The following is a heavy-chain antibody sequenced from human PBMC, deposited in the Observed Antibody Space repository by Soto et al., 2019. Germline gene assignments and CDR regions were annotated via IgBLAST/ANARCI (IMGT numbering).Heavy chain of an antibody. CDR3: ARGEREDIAVVICDRPGEDSVDV. D-gene: IGHD2-15*01. CDR2: ISYDGSNK. J-gene: IGHJ6*02. V-gene: IGHV3-30-3*01. Sequence: QVQLVESGGGVVQPGRSLRLSCAASGFTFRIYAMHWVRQAPGKGLECVAVISYDGSNKFYRDSVKGRFTISRDNSKNTLYLQKNSLRYEDTAVYYFARGEREDIAVVICDRPGEDSVDVWGQGTTVTVS. CDR1: GFTFRIYA.